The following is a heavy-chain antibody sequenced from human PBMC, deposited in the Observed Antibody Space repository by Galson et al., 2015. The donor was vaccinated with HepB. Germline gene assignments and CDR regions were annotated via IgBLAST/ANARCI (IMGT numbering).Heavy chain of an antibody. Sequence: SLRLSCAASGFTFSDYYMDWVRQAPGKGLEWVGRSRNKTKGYSTEYGASVKGRITISRDASKNSLFLQLNSLKTEDTAVYYCARVLGRSTSDYYFDHWGQGTLVTVSS. D-gene: IGHD6-6*01. V-gene: IGHV3-72*01. J-gene: IGHJ4*02. CDR2: SRNKTKGYST. CDR1: GFTFSDYY. CDR3: ARVLGRSTSDYYFDH.